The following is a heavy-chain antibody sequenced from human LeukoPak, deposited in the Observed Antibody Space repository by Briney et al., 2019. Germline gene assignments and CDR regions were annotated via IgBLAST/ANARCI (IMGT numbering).Heavy chain of an antibody. J-gene: IGHJ5*02. D-gene: IGHD4-11*01. CDR2: IIPIFGTA. CDR3: AREVWEDSNSPNWFDP. CDR1: GGTFSSYA. V-gene: IGHV1-69*05. Sequence: SVKVSCKASGGTFSSYAISWVRQAPGQGLEWMGRIIPIFGTANYAQKFQGRVTITTDESTSTAYMELSSLRSEDTAVYYCAREVWEDSNSPNWFDPWGQRTLVTVSS.